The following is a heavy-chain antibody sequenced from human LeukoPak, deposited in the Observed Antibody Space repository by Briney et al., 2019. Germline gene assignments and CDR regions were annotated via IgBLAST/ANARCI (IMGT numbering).Heavy chain of an antibody. V-gene: IGHV4-39*07. D-gene: IGHD3-16*01. CDR3: VRINREPFYDYVWGRHRPSPLDY. Sequence: SETLSLTCSVSDDSITISSYYWGWIRQPPGKGREWIGNIYYDGTTYSNPSLKSRGTISADTARNQFSLKLPSVSAADTAVYYCVRINREPFYDYVWGRHRPSPLDYWGQGILVTVSS. CDR1: DDSITISSYY. J-gene: IGHJ4*02. CDR2: IYYDGTT.